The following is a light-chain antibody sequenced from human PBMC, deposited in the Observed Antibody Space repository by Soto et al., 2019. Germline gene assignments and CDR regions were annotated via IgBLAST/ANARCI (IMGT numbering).Light chain of an antibody. Sequence: DIQMTQSPSTLSVSLAYRFTITCLASQTISSGLAWYQQKPGKAPKLLIYKASTLKSGVPSRFSGSGSGTEFTLTISSLQPDDFATYYCQHYNSYSEAFGQGTKVDIK. CDR3: QHYNSYSEA. CDR2: KAS. CDR1: QTISSG. J-gene: IGKJ1*01. V-gene: IGKV1-5*03.